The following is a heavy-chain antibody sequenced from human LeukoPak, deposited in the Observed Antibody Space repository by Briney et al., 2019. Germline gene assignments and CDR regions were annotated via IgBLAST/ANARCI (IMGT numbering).Heavy chain of an antibody. V-gene: IGHV4-39*01. D-gene: IGHD4/OR15-4a*01. J-gene: IGHJ5*01. CDR2: VYYGRTT. CDR1: AASISSSSHH. CDR3: VRHDGRGGATMGAFDS. Sequence: SETLSLTCTVSAASISSSSHHWGWIRQSPGKGLEWIGSVYYGRTTYYSPSLDSRVPISLDTSANQFSLQLNSVTAADTAVYYCVRHDGRGGATMGAFDSWGQGSLVTVSS.